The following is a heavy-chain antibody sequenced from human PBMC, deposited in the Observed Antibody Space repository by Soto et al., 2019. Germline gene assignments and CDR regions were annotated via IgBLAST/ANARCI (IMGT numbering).Heavy chain of an antibody. V-gene: IGHV1-2*02. Sequence: GASVKVSCKASGYTFTGYYIHLVRQAPGQGLEWMGWINPNSGGTKYAKKFQGRVTLTRDTSISTVFMELSRLRSDDTAVFYCARQLAYCGGDCYTEPLDYWGQGTLVTVPS. CDR3: ARQLAYCGGDCYTEPLDY. J-gene: IGHJ4*02. CDR1: GYTFTGYY. CDR2: INPNSGGT. D-gene: IGHD2-21*02.